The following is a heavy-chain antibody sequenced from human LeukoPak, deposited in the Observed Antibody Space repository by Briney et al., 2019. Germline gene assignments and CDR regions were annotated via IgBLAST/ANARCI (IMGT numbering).Heavy chain of an antibody. CDR3: VRGLTGSPGLDN. D-gene: IGHD1-14*01. CDR1: GFTFSSYW. V-gene: IGHV3-7*03. Sequence: GGSLRLSCEVSGFTFSSYWMNWVRQAPGKGLEWLANIKEDGSKKQYVDSVEGRFTISRDNAKNSVYLEMKNLRVEDTAVHDCVRGLTGSPGLDNWGHGTLVPVSS. CDR2: IKEDGSKK. J-gene: IGHJ3*02.